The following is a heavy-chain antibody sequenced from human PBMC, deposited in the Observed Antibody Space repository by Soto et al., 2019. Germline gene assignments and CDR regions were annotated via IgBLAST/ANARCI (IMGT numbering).Heavy chain of an antibody. J-gene: IGHJ4*02. D-gene: IGHD6-13*01. CDR1: GFTFSTYW. CDR2: IKEDGSEK. CDR3: ARAMTAVDAY. Sequence: GGSLRLSCVASGFTFSTYWMNWVRQAPGKGLEWVANIKEDGSEKYYVDSVKGRFTISRDNAKNSLYLQMNSLRAEDTAVYYCARAMTAVDAYWGQGTLVTVSS. V-gene: IGHV3-7*01.